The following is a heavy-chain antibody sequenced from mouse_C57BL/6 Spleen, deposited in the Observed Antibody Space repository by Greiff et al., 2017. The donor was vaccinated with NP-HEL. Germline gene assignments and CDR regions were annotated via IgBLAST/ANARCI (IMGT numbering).Heavy chain of an antibody. CDR1: GYSITSGYY. Sequence: EVQLQQSGPGLVKPSQSLSLTCSVTGYSITSGYYWNWIRQFPGNKLEWMGYISYDGSNNYNPSLKNRISITRDTSKNQFFLKLNSVTTEDTATYYCARKDYYGSGGYFDVWGTGTTVTVSS. V-gene: IGHV3-6*01. D-gene: IGHD1-1*01. CDR2: ISYDGSN. J-gene: IGHJ1*03. CDR3: ARKDYYGSGGYFDV.